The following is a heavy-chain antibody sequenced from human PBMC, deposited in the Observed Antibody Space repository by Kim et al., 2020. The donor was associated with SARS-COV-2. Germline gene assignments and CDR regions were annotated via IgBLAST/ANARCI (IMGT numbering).Heavy chain of an antibody. D-gene: IGHD6-19*01. CDR2: IYYSGST. CDR3: AREEADDAFDI. Sequence: SETLSLTCTVSGGSISSYYWSWIRQPPGKGLEWIGYIYYSGSTNYNPSLKSRVTISVDTSKNQFSLKLSSVTAADTAVYYCAREEADDAFDIWGQGTMVT. V-gene: IGHV4-59*01. J-gene: IGHJ3*02. CDR1: GGSISSYY.